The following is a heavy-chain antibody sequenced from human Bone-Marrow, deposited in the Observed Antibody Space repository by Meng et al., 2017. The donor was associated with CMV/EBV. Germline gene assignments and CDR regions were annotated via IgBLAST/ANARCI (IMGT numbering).Heavy chain of an antibody. J-gene: IGHJ4*02. CDR1: GGSISSYY. CDR3: ARERNDFWSGYSQRYFDY. CDR2: IYYSGST. D-gene: IGHD3-3*01. Sequence: SETLSLTCTVSGGSISSYYWSWIRQPPGKGLEWIGYIYYSGSTNYNPSLKSRVTISIDTSKNQFSLKLSSVTAADTAVYYCARERNDFWSGYSQRYFDYWGQGTLVTVSS. V-gene: IGHV4-59*01.